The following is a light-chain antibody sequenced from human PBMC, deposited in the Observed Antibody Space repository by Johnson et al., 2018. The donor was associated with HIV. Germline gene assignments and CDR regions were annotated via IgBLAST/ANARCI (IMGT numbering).Light chain of an antibody. V-gene: IGLV1-51*02. CDR1: SSNIGNNY. CDR3: GTWDSSLSFYV. CDR2: ENN. Sequence: QSVLTQPPSVSAAPGQKVTTSCSGSSSNIGNNYVSWYQQLPGTAPKLLIYENNKRPSGIPDRFSGSKSGPSATLGITGLQTGDEADYYCGTWDSSLSFYVFGTGTKVTVL. J-gene: IGLJ1*01.